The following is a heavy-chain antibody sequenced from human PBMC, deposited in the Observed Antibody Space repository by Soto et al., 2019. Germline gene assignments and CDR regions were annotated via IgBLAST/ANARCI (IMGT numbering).Heavy chain of an antibody. CDR2: INSDGSST. J-gene: IGHJ6*03. Sequence: VSKEPGKGLVWVSRINSDGSSTSYADSVKGRFTISRDNAKNTLYLQMNSLRAEDTAVYYCARDGYCSSTSCYAGIFHMDVWGKGTTVTVSS. CDR3: ARDGYCSSTSCYAGIFHMDV. D-gene: IGHD2-2*01. V-gene: IGHV3-74*01.